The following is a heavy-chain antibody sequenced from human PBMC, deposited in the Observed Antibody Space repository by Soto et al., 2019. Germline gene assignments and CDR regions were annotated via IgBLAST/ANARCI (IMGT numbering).Heavy chain of an antibody. D-gene: IGHD3-10*01. J-gene: IGHJ2*01. Sequence: ETLSLTCAVYGGSFSGYYWSWIRQPPGKGLEWIGEINNGGSSNYNPSLKSRGSMSVGTSNNQFSLKLTSVTAADTAVYYCARGRGDGYNQNWYFDLWGRGTLVTVSS. V-gene: IGHV4-34*01. CDR2: INNGGSS. CDR3: ARGRGDGYNQNWYFDL. CDR1: GGSFSGYY.